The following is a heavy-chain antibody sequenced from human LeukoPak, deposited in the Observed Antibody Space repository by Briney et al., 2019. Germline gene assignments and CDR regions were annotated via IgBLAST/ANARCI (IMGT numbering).Heavy chain of an antibody. Sequence: GGCLRLSCAVSGFTFSSYWMSWVRQAPGTGLEWVANIKQDGSEKYYVDSVKGRFTISRDNAKNSLYLQMNSLRAEDTALYYFARDTHLGYCSSASCSNAVDCWGQGTLVTVSS. J-gene: IGHJ4*02. CDR3: ARDTHLGYCSSASCSNAVDC. V-gene: IGHV3-7*01. CDR2: IKQDGSEK. D-gene: IGHD2-2*01. CDR1: GFTFSSYW.